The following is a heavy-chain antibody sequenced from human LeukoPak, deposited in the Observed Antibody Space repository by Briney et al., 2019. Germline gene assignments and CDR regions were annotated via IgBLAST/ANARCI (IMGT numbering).Heavy chain of an antibody. CDR3: ARESYGDYYGMDV. CDR2: IKQDGSEK. D-gene: IGHD4-17*01. CDR1: GFTFSSYW. J-gene: IGHJ6*02. Sequence: GGSLRLSCAASGFTFSSYWMSWVRQAPGKGLEWVANIKQDGSEKYYVDSVKGRFTISRDNAKNSLYLQMNSLRAEDTAVYYCARESYGDYYGMDVWGQGTTVTVSS. V-gene: IGHV3-7*01.